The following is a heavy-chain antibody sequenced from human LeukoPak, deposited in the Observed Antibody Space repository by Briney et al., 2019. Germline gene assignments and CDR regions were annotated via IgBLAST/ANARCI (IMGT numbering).Heavy chain of an antibody. V-gene: IGHV4-39*07. D-gene: IGHD6-13*01. J-gene: IGHJ5*02. Sequence: SETLSLTCTVSGGSISSGDYYWSWIRQPPGKGLEWIGEINHSGSTNYNPSLKSRVTISVDTSMNQFSLKLSSVTAADTAVYYCVRVRSLAAAGKSPWFDPWGQGTLVTVSS. CDR3: VRVRSLAAAGKSPWFDP. CDR1: GGSISSGDYY. CDR2: INHSGST.